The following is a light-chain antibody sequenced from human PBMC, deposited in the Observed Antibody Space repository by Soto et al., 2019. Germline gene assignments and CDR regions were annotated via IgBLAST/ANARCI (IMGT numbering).Light chain of an antibody. Sequence: QSGLTQPPSASGSPGQSVTISCSGTSSDVGGYNYVSWHQQHPGKAPKLMIYEVSKRPSGVPDRFSGSKSGNTASLIVSGLQAEDEADYYCSSYAGSNNFVFGTGTKVTVL. CDR1: SSDVGGYNY. J-gene: IGLJ1*01. V-gene: IGLV2-8*01. CDR2: EVS. CDR3: SSYAGSNNFV.